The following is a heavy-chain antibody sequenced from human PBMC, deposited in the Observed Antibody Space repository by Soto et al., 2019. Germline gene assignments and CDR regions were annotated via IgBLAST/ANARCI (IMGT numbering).Heavy chain of an antibody. CDR3: ARDQNSSGYLDY. V-gene: IGHV4-59*11. D-gene: IGHD3-22*01. CDR2: IYYSGFT. CDR1: GGSISSHY. Sequence: QVQLQESGPGLVKPSETLSLTCTVSGGSISSHYWSWIRQPPGKGLEWIVYIYYSGFTDYNPSLKSRVTISEDTSKNQFSLRLTSVTAADTAVYYCARDQNSSGYLDYWGQGILVTVSS. J-gene: IGHJ4*02.